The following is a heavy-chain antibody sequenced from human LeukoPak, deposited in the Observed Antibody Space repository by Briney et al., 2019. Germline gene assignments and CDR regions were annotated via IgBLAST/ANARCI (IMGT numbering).Heavy chain of an antibody. V-gene: IGHV3-74*01. Sequence: GGSLRLSCEASGSTFSNYWMHWVRQAPGKGLMWVSQISTDGSQTFYADSVKGRFTISRDNAKNTLFLQMDSLRPEDTAVYYCVRSLRSADFWGQGTLVTVSS. CDR2: ISTDGSQT. CDR3: VRSLRSADF. CDR1: GSTFSNYW. J-gene: IGHJ4*02.